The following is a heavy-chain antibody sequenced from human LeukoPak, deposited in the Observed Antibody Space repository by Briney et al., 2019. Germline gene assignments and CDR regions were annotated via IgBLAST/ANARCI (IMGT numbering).Heavy chain of an antibody. CDR2: INHSGST. Sequence: SETLSLTCAVYGGSFSGYYWSWIRQPPGKGLEWIGEINHSGSTNYNPSLKSRVTISVDTSKNQFSLKLSSVTAADTAVYYCARGHVRRNWFDPWGQGTLVTVSS. J-gene: IGHJ5*02. V-gene: IGHV4-34*01. CDR3: ARGHVRRNWFDP. CDR1: GGSFSGYY.